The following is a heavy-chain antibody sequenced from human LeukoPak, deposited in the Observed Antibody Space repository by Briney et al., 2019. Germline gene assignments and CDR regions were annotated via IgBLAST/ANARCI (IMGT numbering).Heavy chain of an antibody. CDR1: GFIFSRSA. D-gene: IGHD3-22*01. V-gene: IGHV1-58*01. CDR2: IVVGSGNT. CDR3: AAGDYYDSSGYYPYAFDI. Sequence: SVKVSCKASGFIFSRSAVQWVRQARGQRLEWIGWIVVGSGNTNYAQKFQERVTMTRDMSTGTAYMELSSLRSEDTAVYYCAAGDYYDSSGYYPYAFDIWGQGTMVTVSS. J-gene: IGHJ3*02.